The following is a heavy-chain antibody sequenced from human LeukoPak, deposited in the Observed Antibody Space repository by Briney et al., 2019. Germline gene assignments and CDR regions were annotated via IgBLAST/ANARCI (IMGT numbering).Heavy chain of an antibody. CDR2: INPNSGGT. D-gene: IGHD6-19*01. CDR1: GYTFTGYY. J-gene: IGHJ6*03. V-gene: IGHV1-2*02. Sequence: GASVKVSCKASGYTFTGYYMHWVRQAPGQGLEWMGWINPNSGGTNYAQKFQGRVTMTRDTSISTAYMELSRLRSDDTAVYYCARGTSIAVADQNYYYYYMDVWGKGTTVTVSS. CDR3: ARGTSIAVADQNYYYYYMDV.